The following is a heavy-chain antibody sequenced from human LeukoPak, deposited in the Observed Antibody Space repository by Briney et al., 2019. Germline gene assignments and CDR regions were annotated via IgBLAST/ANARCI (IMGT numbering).Heavy chain of an antibody. CDR1: GGTFSSYG. Sequence: ASVKVSCKASGGTFSSYGISWVRQAPGQGLEWMGWISAYNGNTNYAQKLQGRVTMTTDTSTSTAYMELRSLRSDDTAVYYCARDLGIAVAGHYYYYMDVWGKGTTVTVSS. D-gene: IGHD6-19*01. J-gene: IGHJ6*03. V-gene: IGHV1-18*01. CDR2: ISAYNGNT. CDR3: ARDLGIAVAGHYYYYMDV.